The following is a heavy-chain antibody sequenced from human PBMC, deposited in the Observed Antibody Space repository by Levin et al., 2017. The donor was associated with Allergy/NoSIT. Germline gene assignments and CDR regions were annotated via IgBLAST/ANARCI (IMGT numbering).Heavy chain of an antibody. D-gene: IGHD3-9*01. CDR3: ARHASNYDILTGSLYRGLWVDY. Sequence: SETLSLTCTVSGGSVSSSDYYWGWIRQPPGRGLEWIGSMFYSGDTYYNSSLKSRVTISVDTSKNQFSLKLSSVTAADTAVYFCARHASNYDILTGSLYRGLWVDYWGRGTLVTVSS. CDR2: MFYSGDT. CDR1: GGSVSSSDYY. V-gene: IGHV4-39*01. J-gene: IGHJ4*02.